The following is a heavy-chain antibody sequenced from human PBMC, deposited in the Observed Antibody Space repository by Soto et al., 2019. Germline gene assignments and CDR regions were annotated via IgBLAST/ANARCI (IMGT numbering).Heavy chain of an antibody. CDR2: IYYSGST. D-gene: IGHD6-19*01. J-gene: IGHJ4*02. V-gene: IGHV4-31*03. Sequence: SETLSLTCTVSGGSISSGGYYWSWIRQHPGKGLEWIGYIYYSGSTYYNPSLKSRVTISVDTSKNQFSLKLSSVTAADTAVYYCARGAVAGPAFDYWGQGTLVTVSS. CDR1: GGSISSGGYY. CDR3: ARGAVAGPAFDY.